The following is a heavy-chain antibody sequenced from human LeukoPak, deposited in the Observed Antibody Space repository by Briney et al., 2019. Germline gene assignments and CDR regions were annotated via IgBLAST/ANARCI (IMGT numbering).Heavy chain of an antibody. V-gene: IGHV3-30-3*01. J-gene: IGHJ4*02. CDR2: ISYDGSNK. CDR1: GFTFSSYA. Sequence: GGSLRLSCAASGFTFSSYAMHWVRQAPGKGLEWVAVISYDGSNKYYADSVKGRFTISRDNSKNTLYLQMNSLRAEDTAVYYCARDGVLRYFDWSPTDYWGQGTLVTVSS. D-gene: IGHD3-9*01. CDR3: ARDGVLRYFDWSPTDY.